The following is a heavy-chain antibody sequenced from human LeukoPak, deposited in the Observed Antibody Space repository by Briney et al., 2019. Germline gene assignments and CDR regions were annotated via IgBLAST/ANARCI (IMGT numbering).Heavy chain of an antibody. D-gene: IGHD7-27*01. CDR2: IHHSGSS. CDR1: GDSVSGSFW. Sequence: SETLSLTCAVSGDSVSGSFWWSWVRQPPHKGLEWIGEIHHSGSSNYNPSLESRVIISLDGSKNLLSLELSSVTAADTAVYYCASNTGTVFDYWGQGALVTVSS. CDR3: ASNTGTVFDY. V-gene: IGHV4-4*02. J-gene: IGHJ4*02.